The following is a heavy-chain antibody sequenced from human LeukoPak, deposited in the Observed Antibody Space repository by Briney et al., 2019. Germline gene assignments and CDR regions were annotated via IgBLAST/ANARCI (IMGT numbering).Heavy chain of an antibody. CDR3: ARDINSYDFGAFDV. D-gene: IGHD3-3*01. CDR1: GFTFDDYA. J-gene: IGHJ3*01. V-gene: IGHV3-9*03. Sequence: GRSLRLSCAASGFTFDDYAMHWVRQAPGKGLEWVSGISWKSGRIDYADSVRGRFTISRDNAKNSLYLQMNSLRAEDMALYYCARDINSYDFGAFDVWGQGTMVTVSS. CDR2: ISWKSGRI.